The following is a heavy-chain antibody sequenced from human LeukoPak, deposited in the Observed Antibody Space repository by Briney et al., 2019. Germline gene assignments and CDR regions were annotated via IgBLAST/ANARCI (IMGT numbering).Heavy chain of an antibody. V-gene: IGHV3-15*01. J-gene: IGHJ4*02. CDR2: IKSIPDGGTT. CDR3: TTGIAVAGTNY. Sequence: GGSLRLSCAASGFTFSNAWMSWVRQTPGKGLEWVGRIKSIPDGGTTDYAAPVKGRFTISRDDSKNTVSLQMNRLKTEDTAVYYCTTGIAVAGTNYWGQGTLVTVSS. D-gene: IGHD6-19*01. CDR1: GFTFSNAW.